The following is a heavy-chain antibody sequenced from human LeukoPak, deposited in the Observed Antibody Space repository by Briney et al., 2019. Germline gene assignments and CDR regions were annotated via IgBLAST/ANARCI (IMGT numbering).Heavy chain of an antibody. CDR1: GGTFSSYA. CDR3: ASIAARLTSYYFDY. Sequence: SVKVSCKASGGTFSSYAISWVRQAPGQGLEWMGGIIPIFGTANYAQKFQGRVTITADEPTSTAYMELSSLRSEDTAVYYCASIAARLTSYYFDYWGQGTLVTVSS. V-gene: IGHV1-69*13. CDR2: IIPIFGTA. D-gene: IGHD6-6*01. J-gene: IGHJ4*02.